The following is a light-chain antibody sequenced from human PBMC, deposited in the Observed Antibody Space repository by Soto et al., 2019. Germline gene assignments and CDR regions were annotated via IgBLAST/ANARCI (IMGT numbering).Light chain of an antibody. CDR1: QRVNIN. CDR3: QQYKDWPALT. J-gene: IGKJ4*01. Sequence: EIVMTQSPVTLSASPGERVTLSCRASQRVNINLAWYQQRPGQAARVLIYGASNRASGIPDRFSGSGAGTDVTLPISSLEHDDFGPEYCQQYKDWPALTFGGGTRVEMK. CDR2: GAS. V-gene: IGKV3D-15*01.